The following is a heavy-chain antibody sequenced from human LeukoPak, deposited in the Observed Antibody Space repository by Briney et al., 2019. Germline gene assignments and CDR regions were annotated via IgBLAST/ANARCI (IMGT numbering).Heavy chain of an antibody. Sequence: SGPLSLTCGLSGGSISSSNWRGLVRQPPGKGLGGVGEIYHSGSTNYNPSLKSRVTISVDKSKNQFSLKLSSVTAADTAVYYCARHVVCSRECVAFDIWGQGTMVTVSS. V-gene: IGHV4-4*02. CDR3: ARHVVCSRECVAFDI. D-gene: IGHD2-15*01. CDR1: GGSISSSNW. J-gene: IGHJ3*02. CDR2: IYHSGST.